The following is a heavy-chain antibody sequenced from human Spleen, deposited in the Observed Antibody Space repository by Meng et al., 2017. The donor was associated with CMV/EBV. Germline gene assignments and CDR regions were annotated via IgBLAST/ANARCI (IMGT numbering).Heavy chain of an antibody. D-gene: IGHD6-13*01. CDR2: FDPEDGET. V-gene: IGHV1-24*01. J-gene: IGHJ6*02. Sequence: ASVKVSCKVSGYTLTELSMHWVRQAPGKGLEWMGGFDPEDGETIYAQKFQGRVTMTEDTSTDTAYMELSSLRSEDTAVYYCATGAPIAAVAETGYGMDVWGQGTTVTVSS. CDR3: ATGAPIAAVAETGYGMDV. CDR1: GYTLTELS.